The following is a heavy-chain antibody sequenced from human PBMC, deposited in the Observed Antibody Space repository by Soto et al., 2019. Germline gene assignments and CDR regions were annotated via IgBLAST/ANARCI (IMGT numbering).Heavy chain of an antibody. CDR2: TYYSGIT. CDR1: GGSISSYY. V-gene: IGHV4-59*01. D-gene: IGHD3-3*02. CDR3: AREGIYGYFY. J-gene: IGHJ4*02. Sequence: SETLSLTCTVSGGSISSYYWSWLRQSPGKGLEWIGYTYYSGITNYNPSLRSRATMSVEKSKNQFSLKLTSVTAADTAVYYCAREGIYGYFYWGLGTLVTVSS.